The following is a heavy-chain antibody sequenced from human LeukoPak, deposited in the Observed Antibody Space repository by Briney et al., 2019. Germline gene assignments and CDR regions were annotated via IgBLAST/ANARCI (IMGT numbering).Heavy chain of an antibody. CDR1: GGSFSDYY. D-gene: IGHD5-18*01. Sequence: PSETLSLTCAVYGGSFSDYYWSWIRQPPGKGLEWIGEINHSGSTNYNPSLKSRVTISVDTSKNQFSLKLSSVTAADTAVYYCARQGGYSYGYFDYWGQGTLVTVSS. J-gene: IGHJ4*02. V-gene: IGHV4-34*01. CDR2: INHSGST. CDR3: ARQGGYSYGYFDY.